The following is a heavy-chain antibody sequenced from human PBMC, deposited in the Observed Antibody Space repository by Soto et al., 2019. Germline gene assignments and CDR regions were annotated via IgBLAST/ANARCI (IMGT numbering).Heavy chain of an antibody. V-gene: IGHV4-31*03. CDR1: GGSISSGGYY. D-gene: IGHD4-17*01. Sequence: SETLSLTCTVSGGSISSGGYYWSWIRQHPGKGLEWIGYIYYSGSTYYNPSLKSRVTISVDTSKNQFSLKLSSVTAADTAVYYCARESDHDYGDYVSYYYYMDVWGKGTTVTVSS. CDR2: IYYSGST. CDR3: ARESDHDYGDYVSYYYYMDV. J-gene: IGHJ6*03.